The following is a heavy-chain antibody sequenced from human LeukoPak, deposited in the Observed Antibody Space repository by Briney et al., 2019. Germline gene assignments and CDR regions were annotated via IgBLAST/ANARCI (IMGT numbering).Heavy chain of an antibody. CDR1: GGSISSGSYY. CDR3: ARARNYYGSGRPDFDY. V-gene: IGHV4-61*02. CDR2: IYTSGST. Sequence: SETLSLTCTVSGGSISSGSYYWSWIRQPAGKGLEWIGRIYTSGSTNYNPSLKSRVTISVDTSKNQFSLKLSSVTAADTAVYYCARARNYYGSGRPDFDYWGQGTLVTVSS. J-gene: IGHJ4*02. D-gene: IGHD3-10*01.